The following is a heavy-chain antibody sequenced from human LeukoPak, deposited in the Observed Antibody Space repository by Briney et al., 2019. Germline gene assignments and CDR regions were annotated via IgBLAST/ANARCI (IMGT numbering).Heavy chain of an antibody. CDR2: IYYSGST. D-gene: IGHD3-10*01. V-gene: IGHV4-39*01. Sequence: SETLSLTCTVSGGSISSSSYYWGWIRQPPGKGLEWIGSIYYSGSTYYNPSLKSRVTISVDTSKNRFSLKLSSVTAADTAVYYCARHPFRFFGMRGQSTTPGNWGQGTLVTVSS. CDR1: GGSISSSSYY. CDR3: ARHPFRFFGMRGQSTTPGN. J-gene: IGHJ4*02.